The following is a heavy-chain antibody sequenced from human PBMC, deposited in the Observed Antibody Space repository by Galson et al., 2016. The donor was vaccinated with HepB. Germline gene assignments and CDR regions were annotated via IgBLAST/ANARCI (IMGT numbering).Heavy chain of an antibody. D-gene: IGHD3-10*01. CDR1: GFTFSSYA. V-gene: IGHV3-30*04. Sequence: SLRLSCAASGFTFSSYAMHWVRQAPGKGLEWVAVISYGGSYESYAGAGKGRFTISRDNFKNALYLHLNSLRAEETAVYYCARAVHGSGSYWDKWGQGTLVAVSS. CDR2: ISYGGSYE. J-gene: IGHJ4*02. CDR3: ARAVHGSGSYWDK.